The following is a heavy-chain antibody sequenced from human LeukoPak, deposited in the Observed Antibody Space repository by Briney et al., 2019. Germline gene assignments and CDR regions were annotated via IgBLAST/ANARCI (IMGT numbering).Heavy chain of an antibody. V-gene: IGHV4-59*08. CDR1: SGSISSYY. CDR2: IYYNGST. J-gene: IGHJ2*01. Sequence: SQTRSLTCTVSSGSISSYYWSWIRQPPGKGLEWIGYIYYNGSTNYNPSLKSRVTISVYTSKNQFSLKLSSVTAADTAVYYCARTYYDFWSGSRYWYFHLWGRGTLVTVSS. D-gene: IGHD3-3*01. CDR3: ARTYYDFWSGSRYWYFHL.